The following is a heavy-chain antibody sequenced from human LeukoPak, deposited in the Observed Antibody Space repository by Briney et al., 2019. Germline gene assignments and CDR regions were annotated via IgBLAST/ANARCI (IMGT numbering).Heavy chain of an antibody. D-gene: IGHD6-19*01. CDR1: GGSLSSTTYY. Sequence: SGAPSLTCAVFGGSLSSTTYYLARVRPPPRKGVEWIGSIYYTGRTHYIPSLKSRVTISLDTSKNQFSLNLSSVTAADTAVYYCATQVAGGPLDYWGQGTLVTVSS. CDR3: ATQVAGGPLDY. J-gene: IGHJ4*02. CDR2: IYYTGRT. V-gene: IGHV4-39*01.